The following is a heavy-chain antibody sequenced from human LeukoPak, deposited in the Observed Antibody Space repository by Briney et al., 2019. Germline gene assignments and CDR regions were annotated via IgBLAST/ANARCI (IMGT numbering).Heavy chain of an antibody. CDR1: GFTFSSYA. CDR2: ISGSGGST. Sequence: GGSLRLSCAASGFTFSSYAMSWVRQAPGKGLEWVSAISGSGGSTYYADSVKGRFTIPRDNSKNTLYLQMNSLRAEDTAVYYCAKGEQLVVVWSYYMDVWGKGTTVTVSS. CDR3: AKGEQLVVVWSYYMDV. J-gene: IGHJ6*03. V-gene: IGHV3-23*01. D-gene: IGHD6-6*01.